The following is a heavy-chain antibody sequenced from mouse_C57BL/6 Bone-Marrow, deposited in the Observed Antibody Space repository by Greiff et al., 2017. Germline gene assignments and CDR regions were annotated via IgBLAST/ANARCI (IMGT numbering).Heavy chain of an antibody. CDR2: IDPENGDT. CDR3: TSYGSSYEAMDY. J-gene: IGHJ4*01. Sequence: VQLPQSGAELVRPGASVTLSCTASGFNIKDDYMHWVKQRPEQGLEWIGWIDPENGDTEYASKFQGKATITADTSSNTAYLQLSSLTSEDTAVYYCTSYGSSYEAMDYWGQGTSVTVSS. V-gene: IGHV14-4*01. D-gene: IGHD1-1*01. CDR1: GFNIKDDY.